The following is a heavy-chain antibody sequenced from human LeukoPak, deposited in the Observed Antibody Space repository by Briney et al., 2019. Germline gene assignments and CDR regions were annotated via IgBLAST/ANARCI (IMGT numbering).Heavy chain of an antibody. CDR2: IYTSGSN. J-gene: IGHJ3*02. CDR3: ARDLYYDSSGYEPFDI. D-gene: IGHD3-22*01. CDR1: GGSLNSYY. Sequence: SETLSLTCTGSGGSLNSYYWSWIRQPAGKGLEWIGRIYTSGSNNYKPSLKSRVPMSVDTSKNQFSLKLTSVTAADTAVYYCARDLYYDSSGYEPFDIWGQGTMVTVS. V-gene: IGHV4-4*07.